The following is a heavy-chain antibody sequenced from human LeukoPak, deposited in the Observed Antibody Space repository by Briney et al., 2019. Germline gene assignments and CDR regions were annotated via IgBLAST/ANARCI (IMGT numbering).Heavy chain of an antibody. Sequence: SETLSLTCTVSGGSISSGSYYWSWIRQPAGKGLEWIGRIYTSGSTNYNPSLKSRVTISVDTSKNQFSLKLSSVTAADTAVYYCARDRAPNYDFWSGYYDYYYYYMDVWGKGTTVTVSS. CDR3: ARDRAPNYDFWSGYYDYYYYYMDV. J-gene: IGHJ6*03. CDR2: IYTSGST. D-gene: IGHD3-3*01. V-gene: IGHV4-61*02. CDR1: GGSISSGSYY.